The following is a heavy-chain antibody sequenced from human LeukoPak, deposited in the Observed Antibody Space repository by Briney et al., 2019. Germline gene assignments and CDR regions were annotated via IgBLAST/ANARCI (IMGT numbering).Heavy chain of an antibody. CDR2: FDPEDGET. V-gene: IGHV1-24*01. CDR3: ATRPDYYDSSGYYF. Sequence: ASVKVSCKVSGYTLTELSMHWVRQDPGKGLEWMGGFDPEDGETIYAQKFQGRVTMTEDASTDTAYMELSSLRSEDTAVYCCATRPDYYDSSGYYFWGQGTLVTVSS. CDR1: GYTLTELS. J-gene: IGHJ4*02. D-gene: IGHD3-22*01.